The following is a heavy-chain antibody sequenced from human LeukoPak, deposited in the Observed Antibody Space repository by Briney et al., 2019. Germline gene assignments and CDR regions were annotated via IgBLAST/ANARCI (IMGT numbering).Heavy chain of an antibody. CDR2: IYSGGST. CDR1: GFTVNSNY. Sequence: GGSLRLSCAASGFTVNSNYMSWVRQAPGKGLEWVSVIYSGGSTYYADSVKGRFTISRDNSKNTLYLQMNSLRAEDTAVYYCARGTIVAGPVYWGQGTLVTVSS. CDR3: ARGTIVAGPVY. D-gene: IGHD2-15*01. J-gene: IGHJ4*02. V-gene: IGHV3-53*01.